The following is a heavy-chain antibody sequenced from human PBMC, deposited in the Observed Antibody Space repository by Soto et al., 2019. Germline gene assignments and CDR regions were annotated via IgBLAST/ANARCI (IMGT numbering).Heavy chain of an antibody. V-gene: IGHV4-4*02. D-gene: IGHD6-19*01. CDR1: GDSVSSPYY. Sequence: QVQLQESGPGLVKPSGTLSLTCAVSGDSVSSPYYWCWVRQPPGKGLEWIGEVFPSGTTSYHPSLRSRVTISMDKSINQCALDLSSLTAADTAVYYCARSAGWYAVHSWGPGTRVIVSS. CDR2: VFPSGTT. CDR3: ARSAGWYAVHS. J-gene: IGHJ4*02.